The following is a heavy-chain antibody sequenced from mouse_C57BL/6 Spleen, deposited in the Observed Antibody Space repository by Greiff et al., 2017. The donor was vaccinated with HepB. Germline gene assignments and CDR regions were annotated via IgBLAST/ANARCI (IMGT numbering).Heavy chain of an antibody. Sequence: QVQLQQSGAELVRPGASVTLSCKASGYTFTDYEMHWVKQTPVHGLEWIGAIDPETGGTAYNQKFKGKAILTADKSSSTAYMELRSLTSEDSAVYYCTRSPGYYAMDYWGQGTSVTVSS. J-gene: IGHJ4*01. CDR1: GYTFTDYE. CDR3: TRSPGYYAMDY. V-gene: IGHV1-15*01. CDR2: IDPETGGT.